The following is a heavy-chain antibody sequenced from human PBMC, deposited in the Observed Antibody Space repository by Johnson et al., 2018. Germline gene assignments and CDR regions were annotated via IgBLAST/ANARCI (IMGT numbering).Heavy chain of an antibody. Sequence: VQLVQSGAEVKKPGESLKISCKGSGYRFTTYWIGWVRQMPGKGLEWMGIIYPDASDTRYSPSFQGQVTISADKSIRTAYLQWSGLKASDTAMYYCARREMATIDDAFDIWGQGTMVTVSS. CDR1: GYRFTTYW. CDR2: IYPDASDT. V-gene: IGHV5-51*03. CDR3: ARREMATIDDAFDI. J-gene: IGHJ3*02. D-gene: IGHD5-24*01.